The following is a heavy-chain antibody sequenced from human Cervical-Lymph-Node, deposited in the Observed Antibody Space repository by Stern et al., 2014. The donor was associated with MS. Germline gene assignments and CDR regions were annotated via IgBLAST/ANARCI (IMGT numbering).Heavy chain of an antibody. Sequence: EEQLDESGGGVIQPGGSLRLSCTASGFTVSRDYMTWVRQAPGKGLEWVSLITNVGSTFYTDSVKGRFTISRDDSKNTVYLHMTSLRAEDTAMYYCARDTSSPERSDWWGQGTLVTVSS. D-gene: IGHD1-1*01. CDR3: ARDTSSPERSDW. CDR1: GFTVSRDY. V-gene: IGHV3-53*01. CDR2: ITNVGST. J-gene: IGHJ4*02.